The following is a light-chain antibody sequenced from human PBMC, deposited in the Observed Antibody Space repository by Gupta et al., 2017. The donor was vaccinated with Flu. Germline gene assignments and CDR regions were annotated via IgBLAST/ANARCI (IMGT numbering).Light chain of an antibody. V-gene: IGLV1-47*01. J-gene: IGLJ2*01. Sequence: SSSNIGSNYVYWYQQLPETAPRLLISRNNQRPSGVPDRFSGSKSDTSASLSISGLRSEDEADYYCAAWDDSLSAVVFGGGTKVTVL. CDR2: RNN. CDR1: SSNIGSNY. CDR3: AAWDDSLSAVV.